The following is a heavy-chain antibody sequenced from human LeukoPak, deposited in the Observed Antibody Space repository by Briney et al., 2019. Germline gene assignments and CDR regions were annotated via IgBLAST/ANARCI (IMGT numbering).Heavy chain of an antibody. CDR2: MYYSGST. CDR1: GGSISSGDYY. CDR3: ARPYYYDSRIDP. J-gene: IGHJ5*02. Sequence: PSETLSLTCTVSGGSISSGDYYWRWIRQPPGKGLEWIGYMYYSGSTYYNPSLKSRATISVDTSKNQFSLKLSSVTAADTAVYSCARPYYYDSRIDPWGQGTLVTVSS. V-gene: IGHV4-30-4*01. D-gene: IGHD3-22*01.